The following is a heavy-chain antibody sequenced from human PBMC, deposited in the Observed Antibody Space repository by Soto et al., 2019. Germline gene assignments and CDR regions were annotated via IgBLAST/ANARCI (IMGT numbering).Heavy chain of an antibody. CDR1: GFTFDDYA. Sequence: EVQLVESGGGLVQPGRSLRLSCAASGFTFDDYAMHWVRQAPGKGLEWVSGINWNSGSLGYADSVKGRFTISRDNAKNSLFLQMNSLRPEDTALYYCAKDSSYSSSWSYLDNWGQGTLVTVSS. D-gene: IGHD6-13*01. V-gene: IGHV3-9*01. J-gene: IGHJ4*02. CDR3: AKDSSYSSSWSYLDN. CDR2: INWNSGSL.